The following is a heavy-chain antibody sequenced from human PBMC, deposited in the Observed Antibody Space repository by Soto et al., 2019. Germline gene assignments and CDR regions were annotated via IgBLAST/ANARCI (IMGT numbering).Heavy chain of an antibody. CDR2: IYYSGNS. V-gene: IGHV4-59*01. Sequence: LSLTCTVSGGSISSYYWSWIRQPPGKGLEWIGYIYYSGNSNYNPSLKSRVTISVDTSKNQFSLKLSSVTAADTAMYYCARDLEDGYNLGWFDPWGQGTLVTVSS. D-gene: IGHD5-12*01. J-gene: IGHJ5*02. CDR1: GGSISSYY. CDR3: ARDLEDGYNLGWFDP.